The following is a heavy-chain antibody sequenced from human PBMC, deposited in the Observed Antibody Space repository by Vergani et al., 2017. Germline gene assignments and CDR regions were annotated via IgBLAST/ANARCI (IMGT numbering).Heavy chain of an antibody. J-gene: IGHJ1*01. CDR1: GYTFTGYY. CDR2: INPNSGGT. V-gene: IGHV1-2*02. D-gene: IGHD2-2*01. Sequence: QVQLVQSGAEVKKPGASVKVSCKASGYTFTGYYMHWVRQAPGQGLEWMGWINPNSGGTNYAQKFQGRVTMTRDTSISTAYMEQSRLRSDDTAVYYCASGGYCSSTGCYGYIQHWGQGTLVTVSS. CDR3: ASGGYCSSTGCYGYIQH.